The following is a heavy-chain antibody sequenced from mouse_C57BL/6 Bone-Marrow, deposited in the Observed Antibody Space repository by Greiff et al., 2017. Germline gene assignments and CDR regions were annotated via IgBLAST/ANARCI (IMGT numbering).Heavy chain of an antibody. Sequence: VQLQQSGPELVKPGASVKISCKASGYAFSSSWMNWVKQRPGKGLEWIGRIYPGDGDTNYNGKFKGKATLTADKSSSPAYMQLSSLTSEDSAVYFCARRELQYYFDYWGQGTTLTVSS. J-gene: IGHJ2*01. D-gene: IGHD1-1*01. CDR1: GYAFSSSW. CDR2: IYPGDGDT. CDR3: ARRELQYYFDY. V-gene: IGHV1-82*01.